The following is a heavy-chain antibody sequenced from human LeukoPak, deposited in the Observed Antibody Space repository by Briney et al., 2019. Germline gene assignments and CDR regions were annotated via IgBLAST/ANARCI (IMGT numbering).Heavy chain of an antibody. D-gene: IGHD3-22*01. CDR2: INPNSGGT. J-gene: IGHJ5*02. V-gene: IGHV1-2*02. CDR3: ARVGVVMTYNWFDP. Sequence: ASVKVSCKASGYTSTGYYMHWVRQAPGRGLEWMGWINPNSGGTNYAQKFQGRVTMTRDTSISTAYMELSRLRSDDTAVYYCARVGVVMTYNWFDPWGQGTLVTVSS. CDR1: GYTSTGYY.